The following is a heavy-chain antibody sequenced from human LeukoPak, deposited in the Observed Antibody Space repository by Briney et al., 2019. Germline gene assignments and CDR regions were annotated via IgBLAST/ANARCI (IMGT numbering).Heavy chain of an antibody. CDR2: INPNSGGT. CDR3: ARADSTDYYDSSGYARD. Sequence: GASVKVSCKASGYTFTSYGISWVRQAPGQGLEWMGRINPNSGGTNYAQKFQGRVTMTRDTSISTAYTELSRLRSDDTAVYYCARADSTDYYDSSGYARDWGQGTLVTVSS. V-gene: IGHV1-2*06. CDR1: GYTFTSYG. D-gene: IGHD3-22*01. J-gene: IGHJ4*02.